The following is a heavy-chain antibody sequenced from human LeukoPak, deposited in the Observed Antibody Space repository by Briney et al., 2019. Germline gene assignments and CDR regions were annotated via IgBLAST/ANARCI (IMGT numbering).Heavy chain of an antibody. V-gene: IGHV3-23*01. CDR3: AKDHLPGIVVADRDY. CDR1: GFTFSSYG. Sequence: QAGGSLRLSCAASGFTFSSYGMSWVRQAPGKGLEWVSAISGSGGSTYYADSVKGRFTISRDNSKNTLYLQINSLRGEDTAVYYCAKDHLPGIVVADRDYWGQGTLVTVSS. D-gene: IGHD6-19*01. CDR2: ISGSGGST. J-gene: IGHJ4*02.